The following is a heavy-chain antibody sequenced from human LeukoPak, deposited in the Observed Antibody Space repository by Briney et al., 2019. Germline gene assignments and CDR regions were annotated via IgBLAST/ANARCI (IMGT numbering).Heavy chain of an antibody. Sequence: SVKVSCKASGGTFSSYAISWVRQAPGQGLEWMGGIIPIFGTANYAQKFQGRDTITADESTSTAYMELSSLRSEDTAVYYCASGGVVVPAAIGNWFDPWGQGTLVTVSS. CDR2: IIPIFGTA. V-gene: IGHV1-69*13. D-gene: IGHD2-2*02. J-gene: IGHJ5*02. CDR1: GGTFSSYA. CDR3: ASGGVVVPAAIGNWFDP.